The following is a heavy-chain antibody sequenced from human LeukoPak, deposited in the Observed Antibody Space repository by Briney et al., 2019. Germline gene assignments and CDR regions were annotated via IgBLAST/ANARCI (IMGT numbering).Heavy chain of an antibody. Sequence: GASLKISCKGSGYSFTSYWIGWVRPMPGKGLEWMGIIYPGDSDTRYSPSFQGQVTISADKSISTAYLQWSSLKASDTAMYYCTARGVDYYGSGSYSDYWGQGTLVTVSS. J-gene: IGHJ4*02. CDR2: IYPGDSDT. CDR1: GYSFTSYW. CDR3: TARGVDYYGSGSYSDY. D-gene: IGHD3-10*01. V-gene: IGHV5-51*01.